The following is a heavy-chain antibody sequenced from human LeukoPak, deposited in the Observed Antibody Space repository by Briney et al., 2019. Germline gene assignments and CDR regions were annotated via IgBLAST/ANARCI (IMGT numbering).Heavy chain of an antibody. CDR2: IGTAGDT. V-gene: IGHV3-13*01. CDR1: GFTFSSYD. J-gene: IGHJ3*02. D-gene: IGHD3-16*01. CDR3: ARGALRYYDWGDAFDI. Sequence: SGGSLRLSCAASGFTFSSYDMHWVCQATGKGLEWVSAIGTAGDTYYPGSVKGRFTISRENAKNSLYLQMNSLRAGDTAVYYCARGALRYYDWGDAFDIWGQGTMVTVSS.